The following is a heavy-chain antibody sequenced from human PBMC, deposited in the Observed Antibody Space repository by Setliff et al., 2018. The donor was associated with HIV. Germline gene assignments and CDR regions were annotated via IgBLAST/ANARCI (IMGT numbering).Heavy chain of an antibody. J-gene: IGHJ4*02. CDR2: IYYSGST. D-gene: IGHD3-22*01. CDR3: ASATMIVAVITEYYFDY. Sequence: SETLSLTCTVSGGSISSSNYYWGWIRQPPGKGLEWIGTIYYSGSTNYNPSLKSRVTMSVDTSKNQFSLRLTSVTAADTAVYYCASATMIVAVITEYYFDYWGQGTLVTVSS. CDR1: GGSISSSNYY. V-gene: IGHV4-39*07.